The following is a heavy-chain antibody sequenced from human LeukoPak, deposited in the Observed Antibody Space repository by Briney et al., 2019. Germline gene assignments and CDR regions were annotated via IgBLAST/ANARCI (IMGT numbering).Heavy chain of an antibody. CDR1: GFTFSDYY. J-gene: IGHJ4*02. CDR3: AKDRNSGNYYQTGDFHY. D-gene: IGHD1-26*01. CDR2: ISSSGSTI. Sequence: GGSLRLSCAVSGFTFSDYYMSWIRQAPGKGLEWVSYISSSGSTIYYADSVRGRFTISRDNAKNSLYLQMNSLRAEDTALYYCAKDRNSGNYYQTGDFHYWGQGTLVTVSS. V-gene: IGHV3-11*01.